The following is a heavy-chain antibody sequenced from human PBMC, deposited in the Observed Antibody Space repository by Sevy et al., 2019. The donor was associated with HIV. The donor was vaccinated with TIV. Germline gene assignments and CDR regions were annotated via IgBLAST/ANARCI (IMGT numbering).Heavy chain of an antibody. D-gene: IGHD3-10*01. J-gene: IGHJ5*01. CDR1: GFIFSNYA. V-gene: IGHV3-30-3*01. Sequence: GGSLRLSCAVSGFIFSNYALNWVRQAPGKGLEWVAIISYDGSNKYYADSVKGRFTISRDNTKNTMFLQMNSLRAEDPDIYYWAGGYFYGSGSPTPDSAWFGSWGQGTLVTVSS. CDR3: AGGYFYGSGSPTPDSAWFGS. CDR2: ISYDGSNK.